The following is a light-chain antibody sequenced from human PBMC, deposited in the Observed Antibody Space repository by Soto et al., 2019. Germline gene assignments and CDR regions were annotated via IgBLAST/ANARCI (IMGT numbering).Light chain of an antibody. J-gene: IGLJ2*01. CDR3: QSYDSSLSGSVV. CDR2: GDN. Sequence: QSVLTQPPSVSGALGQRVTISCTGSSSNIGAPYDVHWYQQLPGTAPKLLIFGDNNRPSGVPDRFSGSKSGASASLAITGLQAEDEADYYCQSYDSSLSGSVVFGGGTKLTVL. V-gene: IGLV1-40*01. CDR1: SSNIGAPYD.